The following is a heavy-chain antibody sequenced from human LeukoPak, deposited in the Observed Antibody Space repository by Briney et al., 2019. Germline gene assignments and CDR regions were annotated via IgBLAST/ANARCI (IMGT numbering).Heavy chain of an antibody. Sequence: SETLSLTCTVSGGSISSYYWSWIRQPPGKGLEWIGYIYYSGSTNYNPSLKSRVTISVDTSKNQFSLKLSSVTAADTAVYYCARARVPWEAFDIRGQGTMVTVSS. CDR1: GGSISSYY. CDR2: IYYSGST. D-gene: IGHD1-26*01. J-gene: IGHJ3*02. CDR3: ARARVPWEAFDI. V-gene: IGHV4-59*01.